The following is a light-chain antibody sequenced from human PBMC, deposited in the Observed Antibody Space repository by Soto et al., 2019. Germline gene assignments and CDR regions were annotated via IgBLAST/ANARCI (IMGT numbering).Light chain of an antibody. CDR3: QYYGDSPLIT. Sequence: VLTQSPGTLSLSPGERATLSCRASQSLNTRHLAWYQLRPGQAPRLIINEISNRGTGIPDSFSGSGSGTDFTLVVSRLEPEDFAVYYCQYYGDSPLITFGPGTKVEIK. CDR2: EIS. J-gene: IGKJ3*01. CDR1: QSLNTRH. V-gene: IGKV3-20*01.